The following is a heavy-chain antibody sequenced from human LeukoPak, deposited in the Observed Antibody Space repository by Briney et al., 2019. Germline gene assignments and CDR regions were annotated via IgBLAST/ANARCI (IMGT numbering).Heavy chain of an antibody. CDR3: ARDSPRYCSSTSCHGDAFDI. CDR1: GFTFSSYS. J-gene: IGHJ3*02. V-gene: IGHV3-21*01. D-gene: IGHD2-2*01. CDR2: ISGSSTYI. Sequence: GGSLRLSCAASGFTFSSYSMNWVRQTPGKGLEWVSFISGSSTYIYYADSLKGRFTISRDNAKNSLYLQMNSLRAEDTAVYYCARDSPRYCSSTSCHGDAFDIWGQGTMVTVSS.